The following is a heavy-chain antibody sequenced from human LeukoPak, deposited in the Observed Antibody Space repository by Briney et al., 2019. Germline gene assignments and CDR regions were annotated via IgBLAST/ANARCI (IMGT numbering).Heavy chain of an antibody. Sequence: GGSLRLSCVASGFSFSDSVIHWVRQAPGKGLEWVAVISHDVKTAYYADSAKGRFTISRDNSKNALYLQMNSLRVEDTAVYYCAIDPNWGTHSWGQGVLVTVSS. CDR3: AIDPNWGTHS. D-gene: IGHD7-27*01. J-gene: IGHJ4*02. V-gene: IGHV3-30*04. CDR1: GFSFSDSV. CDR2: ISHDVKTA.